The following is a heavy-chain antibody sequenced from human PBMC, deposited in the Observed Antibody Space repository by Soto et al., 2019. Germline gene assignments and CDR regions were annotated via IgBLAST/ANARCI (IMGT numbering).Heavy chain of an antibody. CDR3: AKDLTVAARNFDY. Sequence: GGSLRLSCAASGFAFSNYAMHWVRQAPGKGLEWVSSISTSIDATYYADSVKGRFTISRDDSKNTLYLQMNSLRAEDSAVYYCAKDLTVAARNFDYWGQGTQVTVSS. V-gene: IGHV3-23*01. J-gene: IGHJ4*02. D-gene: IGHD6-6*01. CDR2: ISTSIDAT. CDR1: GFAFSNYA.